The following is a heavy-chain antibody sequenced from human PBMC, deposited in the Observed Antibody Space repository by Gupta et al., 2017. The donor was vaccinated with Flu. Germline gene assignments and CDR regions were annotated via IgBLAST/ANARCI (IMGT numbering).Heavy chain of an antibody. CDR1: GFNFSNYA. D-gene: IGHD3-22*01. CDR3: FYDSSGYYLDY. J-gene: IGHJ4*02. V-gene: IGHV3-23*01. CDR2: ISGSGGST. Sequence: EVQLLESGGGLVQPGGSLRLSCAAYGFNFSNYALSWVRQAPGKGLEWVSDISGSGGSTNYADSVKGRFTISRDKSKNTLYLQMNSLRAEDTAVYYCFYDSSGYYLDYWGQGTLVTVSS.